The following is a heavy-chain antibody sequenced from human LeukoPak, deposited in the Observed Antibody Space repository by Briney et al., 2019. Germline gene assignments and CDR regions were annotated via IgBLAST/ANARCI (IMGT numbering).Heavy chain of an antibody. CDR3: PSCSSGYYYLDY. Sequence: SETLSLTCAVYGGSFSGYYWSWIRQPPGKGLEWIGEINHSGSTNYNPSLKSRVTISVDTSKNQFSLKLSSVTAADTAVYYCPSCSSGYYYLDYWGQGTLVTVSS. V-gene: IGHV4-34*01. CDR2: INHSGST. D-gene: IGHD3-22*01. CDR1: GGSFSGYY. J-gene: IGHJ4*02.